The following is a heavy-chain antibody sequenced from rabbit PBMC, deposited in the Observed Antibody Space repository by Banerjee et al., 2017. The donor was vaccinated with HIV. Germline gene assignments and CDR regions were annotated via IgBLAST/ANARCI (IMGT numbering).Heavy chain of an antibody. CDR3: ARGDAGYVGNGYDL. Sequence: QEQLEESGGGLVKPGGTLTLTCKASGIDFSSGYDMCWVRQAPGKGLELIACIYTRTGTTYYANWAKGRFTISKTSSMVTLQMTSLTAADTATYFCARGDAGYVGNGYDLWGQGTLVTVS. J-gene: IGHJ4*01. D-gene: IGHD4-2*01. CDR1: GIDFSSGYD. V-gene: IGHV1S43*01. CDR2: IYTRTGTT.